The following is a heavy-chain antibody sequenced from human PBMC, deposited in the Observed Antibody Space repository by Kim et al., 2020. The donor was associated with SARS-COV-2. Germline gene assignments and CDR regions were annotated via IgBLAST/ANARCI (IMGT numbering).Heavy chain of an antibody. V-gene: IGHV4-34*01. Sequence: SETLSLTCAVYGGSFSGYYWSWIRQPPGKGLEWIGEINHSGSTNYNPSLKSRVTISVDTSKNQFSLKLSSVTAADPAVYYCARARRGATDYWGQGTLVTV. CDR3: ARARRGATDY. J-gene: IGHJ4*02. D-gene: IGHD1-26*01. CDR2: INHSGST. CDR1: GGSFSGYY.